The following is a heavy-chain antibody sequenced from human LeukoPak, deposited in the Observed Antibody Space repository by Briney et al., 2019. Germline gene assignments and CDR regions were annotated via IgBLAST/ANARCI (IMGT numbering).Heavy chain of an antibody. Sequence: GGSLRLSCAASGFTFSSYSMNWVSQAPGKGLEWVSSISSGSGYIYYADSVKGRFTISRDNAKNSLYLQMNSLRAEDTAVYYCARDVGATRRFFDYWGQGTLVTVSS. CDR1: GFTFSSYS. V-gene: IGHV3-21*01. J-gene: IGHJ4*02. CDR3: ARDVGATRRFFDY. D-gene: IGHD1-26*01. CDR2: ISSGSGYI.